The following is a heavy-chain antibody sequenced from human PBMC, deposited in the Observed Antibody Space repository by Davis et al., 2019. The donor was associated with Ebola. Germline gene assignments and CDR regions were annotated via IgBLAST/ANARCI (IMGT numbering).Heavy chain of an antibody. V-gene: IGHV4-61*02. CDR2: IYTSGST. CDR1: GGSISSSSYY. J-gene: IGHJ5*02. Sequence: SETLSLTCTVSGGSISSSSYYWGWIRQPAGKGLEWIGRIYTSGSTNYNPSLKSRVTMSVDTSKNQFSLKLSSVTAADTAVYYCARRDSSYNWFDPWGQGTLVTVSS. CDR3: ARRDSSYNWFDP. D-gene: IGHD2-15*01.